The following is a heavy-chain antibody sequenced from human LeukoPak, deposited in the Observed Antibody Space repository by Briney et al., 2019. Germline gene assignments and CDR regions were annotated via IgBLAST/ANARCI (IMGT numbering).Heavy chain of an antibody. V-gene: IGHV1-18*01. CDR1: GYTFTSYG. J-gene: IGHJ6*03. CDR3: ARDTRVYYYYYYMDV. D-gene: IGHD1-26*01. Sequence: ASVKVSCKASGYTFTSYGISWVRQAPGQGLEWMGWISAYNGNTNYAQKLQGRVTMTTDTSTSTAYMELRSLRSDDTAVYYCARDTRVYYYYYYMDVWGKGTTVTISS. CDR2: ISAYNGNT.